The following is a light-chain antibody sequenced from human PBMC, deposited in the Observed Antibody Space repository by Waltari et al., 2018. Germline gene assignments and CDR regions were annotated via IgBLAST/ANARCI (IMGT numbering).Light chain of an antibody. CDR1: SSDIGDYNY. CDR3: NSYTSTSTLV. J-gene: IGLJ1*01. Sequence: QSALTQPAPVSGSPGQSIPIPCTGSSSDIGDYNYVSWYQQYTGQAPKLILFDVTDRPSGVSPRFSGSKSGNTASLTISGLQTEDEADYYCNSYTSTSTLVFGTGTKVTVL. V-gene: IGLV2-14*03. CDR2: DVT.